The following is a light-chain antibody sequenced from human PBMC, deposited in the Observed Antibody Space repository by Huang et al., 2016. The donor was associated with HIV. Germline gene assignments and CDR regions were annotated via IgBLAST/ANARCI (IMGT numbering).Light chain of an antibody. CDR1: HSVDSD. Sequence: EIEMTQSPATLSVCPGERATLSCRASHSVDSDLAWYQQKPGQAPRLLIYDASTRATGISAKFNGTGSGTEFSLSITNLQSEDFAVYYCQQYNDWPPLTFGGGTKVEI. J-gene: IGKJ4*01. CDR2: DAS. CDR3: QQYNDWPPLT. V-gene: IGKV3-15*01.